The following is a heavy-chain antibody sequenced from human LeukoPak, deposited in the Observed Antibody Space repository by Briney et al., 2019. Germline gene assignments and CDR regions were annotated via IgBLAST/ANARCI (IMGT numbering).Heavy chain of an antibody. J-gene: IGHJ5*02. Sequence: SETLSLTCAVYGGSFSGYYWSWIRQPPGKGLEWIGSIYYSGSTYYNPSLKSRVTISVDTSKNQFSLKLSSVTAADTAVYYCARDNPSSYYDFWSGPNWFDPWGQGTLVTVSS. CDR3: ARDNPSSYYDFWSGPNWFDP. D-gene: IGHD3-3*01. CDR1: GGSFSGYY. V-gene: IGHV4-34*01. CDR2: IYYSGST.